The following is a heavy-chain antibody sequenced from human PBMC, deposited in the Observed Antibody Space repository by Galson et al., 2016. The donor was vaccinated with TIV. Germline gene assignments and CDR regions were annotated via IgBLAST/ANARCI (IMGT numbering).Heavy chain of an antibody. J-gene: IGHJ2*01. CDR1: QFTFSNYG. Sequence: SLRLSCAASQFTFSNYGMHWVRQAPGKGLEWVAFTRYDGSKKYYADSVKGRFTISRDNSKNTLYLQMDSLRTEDSAVYYCAKESAFFRDLVYPLYFDLWGRGTLLTVSS. CDR3: AKESAFFRDLVYPLYFDL. V-gene: IGHV3-30*02. CDR2: TRYDGSKK. D-gene: IGHD3-3*01.